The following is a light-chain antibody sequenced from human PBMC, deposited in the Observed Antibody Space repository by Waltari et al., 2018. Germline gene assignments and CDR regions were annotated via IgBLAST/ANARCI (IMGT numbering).Light chain of an antibody. J-gene: IGKJ1*01. CDR1: QGIRTD. CDR2: ASS. Sequence: AIRITQSPSSLSASTGDRVTITCRASQGIRTDLAWHQQKPGKAPKLLIYASSTLQSGVPSRFSGRGSGTDFTLTISCLQSEDFATYYCQQYYSHPRTFGQGTKVEI. CDR3: QQYYSHPRT. V-gene: IGKV1-8*01.